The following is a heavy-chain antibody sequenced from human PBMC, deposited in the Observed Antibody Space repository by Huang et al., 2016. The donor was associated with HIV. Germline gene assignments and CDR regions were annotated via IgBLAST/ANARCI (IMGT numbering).Heavy chain of an antibody. D-gene: IGHD3-9*01. CDR2: ISYSGSYI. V-gene: IGHV3-21*04. CDR1: GFTFKNYT. CDR3: ATNYDILTGFEY. J-gene: IGHJ4*02. Sequence: EVLLVESGGGLVKPGGSLRFSCAASGFTFKNYTMNWVRQAPGKGLECVTSISYSGSYIYYADALKGRFTISRDTAKDSVSLQMNSLRHDDTAVYYCATNYDILTGFEYWGRGTLVTVSS.